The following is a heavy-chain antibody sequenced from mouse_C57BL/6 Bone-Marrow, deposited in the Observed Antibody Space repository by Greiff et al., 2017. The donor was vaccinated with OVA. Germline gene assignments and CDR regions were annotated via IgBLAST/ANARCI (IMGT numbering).Heavy chain of an antibody. Sequence: QVQLQQPGAELVKPGASVKLSCKASGYTFTSYWMHWVKQRPGQGLEWIGMIHPNSGSTNYNEKFKSKATLTVDKSSSTAYMQLSSLTSEDSAVYYCARWRGRYYFDYWGQGTTLTVSS. CDR2: IHPNSGST. CDR1: GYTFTSYW. V-gene: IGHV1-64*01. J-gene: IGHJ2*01. CDR3: ARWRGRYYFDY.